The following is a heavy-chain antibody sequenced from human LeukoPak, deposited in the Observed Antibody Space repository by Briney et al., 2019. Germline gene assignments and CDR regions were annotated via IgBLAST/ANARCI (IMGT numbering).Heavy chain of an antibody. CDR3: ARDASPGYFDL. J-gene: IGHJ2*01. D-gene: IGHD2-15*01. CDR1: GFTFTMYW. CDR2: ITSDGSAR. Sequence: GGSLRLSCAVSGFTFTMYWMHWVRQGPGKGLEWVSRITSDGSARGYADSVKSRFTFSRDNAKNTLYLQMNSLRAEDTAVYYCARDASPGYFDLWGRGTLLIVSS. V-gene: IGHV3-74*01.